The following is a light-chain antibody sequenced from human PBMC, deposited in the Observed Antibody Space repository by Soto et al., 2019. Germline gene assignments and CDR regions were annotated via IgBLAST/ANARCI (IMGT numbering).Light chain of an antibody. CDR2: GAS. V-gene: IGKV3-20*01. J-gene: IGKJ1*01. CDR3: QQYISSPRT. Sequence: EIVLTQSPGTLSLSPGERATLSCRASQSVSSNYLAWYQPKPGQAPSPLIYGASSRATGIPDRFSGSGSGGDFTVTISRLEPEDFAVYYCQQYISSPRTFGQGTKVEIK. CDR1: QSVSSNY.